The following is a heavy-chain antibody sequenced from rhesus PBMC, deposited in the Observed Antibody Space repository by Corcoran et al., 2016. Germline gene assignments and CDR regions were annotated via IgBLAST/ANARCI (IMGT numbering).Heavy chain of an antibody. CDR1: GYSFTSYW. J-gene: IGHJ6*01. CDR3: AKDRGFQYGLDS. V-gene: IGHV5-2*01. CDR2: IDPSDSDT. Sequence: EVQLVQSGAEVKRPGESLKTSCKTSGYSFTSYWISWGRLEPGKGLGWRGAIDPSDSDTSYSPSFQGQVTISADKSISTAYLQWSSLKASDSATYFCAKDRGFQYGLDSWGQGVVVTVSS.